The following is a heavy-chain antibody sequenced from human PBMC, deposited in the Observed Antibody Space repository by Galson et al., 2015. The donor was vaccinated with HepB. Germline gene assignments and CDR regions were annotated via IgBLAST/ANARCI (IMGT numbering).Heavy chain of an antibody. D-gene: IGHD5-18*01. CDR2: SDWGDDK. CDR1: GFSLSTSGMR. CDR3: ARTRGYSYGYGEFDY. J-gene: IGHJ4*02. V-gene: IGHV2-70*04. Sequence: PALVKPTQTLTLTCTFSGFSLSTSGMRVSWIRQPPGKALEWLARSDWGDDKFYSTSLKTRLSISKDHSKNQVVLTMTNMDPVDTATYYCARTRGYSYGYGEFDYWGQGTLVTVSS.